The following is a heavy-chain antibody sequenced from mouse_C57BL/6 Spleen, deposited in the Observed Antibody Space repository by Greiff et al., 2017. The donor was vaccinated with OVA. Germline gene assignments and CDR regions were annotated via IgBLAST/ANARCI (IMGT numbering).Heavy chain of an antibody. D-gene: IGHD2-1*01. Sequence: VHVKQSGPELVKPGASVKISCKASGYSFTDYNMNWVKQSNGKSLEWIGVINPNYGTTSYNQKFKGKATLTVDQSSSTAYMQLNSLTSEDSAVYYCAPGDYGRSFAYWGQGTLVTVSA. J-gene: IGHJ3*01. CDR2: INPNYGTT. V-gene: IGHV1-39*01. CDR1: GYSFTDYN. CDR3: APGDYGRSFAY.